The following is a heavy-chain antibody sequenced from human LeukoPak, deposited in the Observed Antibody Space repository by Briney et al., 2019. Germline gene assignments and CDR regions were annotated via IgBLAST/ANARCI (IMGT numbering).Heavy chain of an antibody. V-gene: IGHV3-21*01. Sequence: GSLRLFCSASGFTFSSYSMNWVRQAPGKGLEWVSSISSSSSYIYYADSVKGRFTISRDNAKNSLYLQMNSLRAEDTAVYYCASFAAAYYFDYWGQGTLVTVSS. D-gene: IGHD6-13*01. CDR1: GFTFSSYS. CDR2: ISSSSSYI. CDR3: ASFAAAYYFDY. J-gene: IGHJ4*02.